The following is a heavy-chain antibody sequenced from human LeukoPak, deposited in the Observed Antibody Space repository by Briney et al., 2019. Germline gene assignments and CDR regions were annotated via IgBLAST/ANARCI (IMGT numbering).Heavy chain of an antibody. CDR3: AREDYYGSGSYYRNYYYYGMDV. CDR1: GFTFSSYS. D-gene: IGHD3-10*01. J-gene: IGHJ6*02. CDR2: IKQDGSEK. Sequence: PGGSLRLSCAASGFTFSSYSMNWVRQAPGKGLEWVANIKQDGSEKYYVDSVKGRFTISRDNAKNSLYLQMNSLRAEDTAVYYCAREDYYGSGSYYRNYYYYGMDVWGQGTTVTVSS. V-gene: IGHV3-7*01.